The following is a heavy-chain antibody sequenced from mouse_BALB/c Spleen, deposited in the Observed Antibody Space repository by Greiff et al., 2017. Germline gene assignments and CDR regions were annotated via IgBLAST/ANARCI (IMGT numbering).Heavy chain of an antibody. CDR3: ARDYYGSYYAMDY. Sequence: EVKVVESGGGLVQPGGSLRLSCATSGFTFTDYYMSWVRQPPGKALEWLGFIRNKANGYTTEYSASVKGRFTISRDNSQSILYLQMNTLRAEDSATYYCARDYYGSYYAMDYWGQGTSVTVSS. J-gene: IGHJ4*01. V-gene: IGHV7-3*02. CDR1: GFTFTDYY. D-gene: IGHD1-1*01. CDR2: IRNKANGYTT.